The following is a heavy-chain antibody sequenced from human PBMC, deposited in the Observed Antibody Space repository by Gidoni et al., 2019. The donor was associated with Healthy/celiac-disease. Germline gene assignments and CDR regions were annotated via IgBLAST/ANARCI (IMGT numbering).Heavy chain of an antibody. CDR3: AKDFTPAYSYDSSGKFDFDY. Sequence: EVQLLESGGGLVQPGGSLRLSCAASGFTFSRYAMSGVRQAPGKGREWVSAISGSGGSTYYAVSVTGRFTISRDNSKNTLYLQMNSLRAEDTAVYYCAKDFTPAYSYDSSGKFDFDYWGQGTLVTVSS. CDR1: GFTFSRYA. D-gene: IGHD3-22*01. CDR2: ISGSGGST. V-gene: IGHV3-23*01. J-gene: IGHJ4*02.